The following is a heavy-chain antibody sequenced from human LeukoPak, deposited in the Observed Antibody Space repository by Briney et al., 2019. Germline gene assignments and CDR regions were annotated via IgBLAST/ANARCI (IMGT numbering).Heavy chain of an antibody. CDR2: ISSSSSYI. Sequence: PGGSLRLSCAASGFTFSSYSMNWVRQAPGKGLEWVSSISSSSSYIYYADSVKGRFTISRDNAKNSLYLQMNSLRAEDTAEYYCARDRINDYGGTTFDYWGQGTLVTVSS. CDR3: ARDRINDYGGTTFDY. D-gene: IGHD4-23*01. CDR1: GFTFSSYS. J-gene: IGHJ4*02. V-gene: IGHV3-21*01.